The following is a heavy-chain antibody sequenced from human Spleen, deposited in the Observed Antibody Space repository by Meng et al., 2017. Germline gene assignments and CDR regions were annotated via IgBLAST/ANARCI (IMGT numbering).Heavy chain of an antibody. CDR3: TTGSGSGSYYMASY. D-gene: IGHD3-10*01. Sequence: GGSLRLSCATSGFTFSDYQMDWVRQTPGKGLEWVGRITNSYTTEYGASVKGRFSISRDDSKNSLYLQMYSLKTEDTAVYYCTTGSGSGSYYMASYWGQGTLVTVSS. CDR2: ITNSYTT. CDR1: GFTFSDYQ. V-gene: IGHV3-72*01. J-gene: IGHJ4*02.